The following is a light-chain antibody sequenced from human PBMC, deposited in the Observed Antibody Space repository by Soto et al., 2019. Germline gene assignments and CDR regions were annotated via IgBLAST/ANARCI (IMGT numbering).Light chain of an antibody. CDR1: QSISSY. CDR2: AAS. V-gene: IGKV1-39*01. J-gene: IGKJ4*01. CDR3: QQLNSFPLT. Sequence: DIQMTQSPSSLPSSVGDIFTITCRASQSISSYLNWYQQKPGKAPKLLIYAASSLQSGVPSRLSGSGSGTDFTLTISSLQPEDFATYYCQQLNSFPLTFGGGTKVDI.